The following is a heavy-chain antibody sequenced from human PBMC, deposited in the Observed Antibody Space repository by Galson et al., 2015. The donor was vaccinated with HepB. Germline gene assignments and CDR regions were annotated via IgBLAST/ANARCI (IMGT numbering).Heavy chain of an antibody. CDR2: ISAGGTI. Sequence: SLRLSCAASGFTLSDYAMSWARQAPGKGLEWVSDISAGGTIAYTDSVKGRFTISRDNSKNTVSLLMNSLRAEDTAIYYCAKKVVVAASSGFDFWGQGTLVTVSS. CDR1: GFTLSDYA. D-gene: IGHD2-15*01. CDR3: AKKVVVAASSGFDF. J-gene: IGHJ4*02. V-gene: IGHV3-23*01.